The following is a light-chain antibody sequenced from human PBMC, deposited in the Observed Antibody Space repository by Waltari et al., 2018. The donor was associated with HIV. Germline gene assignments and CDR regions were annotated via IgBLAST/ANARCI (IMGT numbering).Light chain of an antibody. J-gene: IGLJ3*02. CDR2: GNS. Sequence: QSVLTQPPSVSGAPGQRVTISCTGSSSTIGAGYDVHWYQQLPGTAPKLLIYGNSTRPSGVPDRFSGSKSGTSASLAITWLLAEDEADYYCQSYDSSLSVWVFGGGTKLTVL. V-gene: IGLV1-40*01. CDR1: SSTIGAGYD. CDR3: QSYDSSLSVWV.